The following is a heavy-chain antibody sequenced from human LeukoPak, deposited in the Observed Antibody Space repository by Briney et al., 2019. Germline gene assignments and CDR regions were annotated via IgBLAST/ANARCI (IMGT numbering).Heavy chain of an antibody. CDR3: ARIPGRLRADYYYYYMDV. CDR1: GFTFTNYN. D-gene: IGHD5-12*01. J-gene: IGHJ6*03. CDR2: INPSGGST. Sequence: ASVKVSCKASGFTFTNYNMHWVRQAPGQGLEWMGIINPSGGSTNYAQNFQARVTMTTDTSTSTAYMELRSLRSDDTAVYYCARIPGRLRADYYYYYMDVWGKGTTVTVSS. V-gene: IGHV1-46*01.